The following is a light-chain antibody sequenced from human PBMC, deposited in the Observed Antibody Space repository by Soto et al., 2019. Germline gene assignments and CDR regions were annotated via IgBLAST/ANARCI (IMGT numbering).Light chain of an antibody. CDR1: QSISNS. V-gene: IGKV3-11*01. CDR2: DAS. J-gene: IGKJ4*01. Sequence: IVLTQSPATLSLSPGERATLSCKASQSISNSLGWFQQKPGQAPRLLIDDASNRATGIPARFTGSGSGSDFTLTISSLEPEDFGVYYCRQRYNWPLTFGGGTKVEIE. CDR3: RQRYNWPLT.